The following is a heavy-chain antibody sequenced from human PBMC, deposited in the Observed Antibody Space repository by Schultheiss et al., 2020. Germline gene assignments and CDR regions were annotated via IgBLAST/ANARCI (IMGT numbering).Heavy chain of an antibody. CDR1: GFSFSSYS. CDR2: ISSSSSYI. CDR3: ARGGEVVVVAATWFDP. D-gene: IGHD2-15*01. Sequence: GASLKISCAASGFSFSSYSMNWVRQAPGKGLEWVSSISSSSSYIYYADSVKGRFTISRDNAKNSLYLQMNSLRAEDTAVYYCARGGEVVVVAATWFDPWGQGTLVTVSS. J-gene: IGHJ5*02. V-gene: IGHV3-21*01.